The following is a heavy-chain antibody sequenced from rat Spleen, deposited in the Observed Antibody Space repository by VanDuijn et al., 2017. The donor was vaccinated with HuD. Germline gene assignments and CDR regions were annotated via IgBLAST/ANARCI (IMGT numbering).Heavy chain of an antibody. Sequence: EVQLVESGGGLVQPGRSMKLSCAASGFTFSKYGMTWVRQAPKKGLEWVASINFDGSGTYYLDSVKGRFTISRDNAKSTLYLQMDSLRSKDTATYYCTKASIPPVDYWGQGVMVTVSS. CDR2: INFDGSGT. D-gene: IGHD2-1*01. CDR1: GFTFSKYG. V-gene: IGHV5-29*01. J-gene: IGHJ2*01. CDR3: TKASIPPVDY.